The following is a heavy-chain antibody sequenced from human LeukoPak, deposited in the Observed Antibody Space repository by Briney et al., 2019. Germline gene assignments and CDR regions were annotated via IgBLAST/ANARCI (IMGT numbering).Heavy chain of an antibody. J-gene: IGHJ4*02. V-gene: IGHV1-2*02. Sequence: GASVKVSCKASGYTFSAYYMHWVRQAPGQGLEGMGWINPNSGGTKDAQKLQGRVTLTRDTSISTAYMELSRWRSDDTAVYYCARSIAEAEPASDSWGQGTLVTVSS. CDR3: ARSIAEAEPASDS. D-gene: IGHD6-13*01. CDR1: GYTFSAYY. CDR2: INPNSGGT.